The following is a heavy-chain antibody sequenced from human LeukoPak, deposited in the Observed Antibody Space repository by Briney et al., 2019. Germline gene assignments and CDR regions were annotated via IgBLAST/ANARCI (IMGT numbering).Heavy chain of an antibody. J-gene: IGHJ3*02. D-gene: IGHD2-2*01. CDR3: ARQVDVGCSSTSCYGHGAFDI. CDR2: IYHSGST. V-gene: IGHV4-30-2*01. CDR1: GGSISSGDYY. Sequence: PSETLSLTCTVSGGSISSGDYYWSWIRQPPGKGLEWIGYIYHSGSTYYNPSLKSRVTISVDRSKNQFSLKLSSVTAADTAVYFCARQVDVGCSSTSCYGHGAFDIWGQGPVVTVSS.